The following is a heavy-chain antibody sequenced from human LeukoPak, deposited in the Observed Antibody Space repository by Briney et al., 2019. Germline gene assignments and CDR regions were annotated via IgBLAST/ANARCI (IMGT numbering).Heavy chain of an antibody. CDR1: GFTFSSYA. CDR3: AKGSRTSSYTGADF. V-gene: IGHV3-30*04. CDR2: ISYDGSNK. Sequence: GRSLRLSCAASGFTFSSYAMHWVRQAPGKGLEWVAVISYDGSNKYYADSVKGRFTISRDNSKNTLYLQMSSLRVEDTAVYYCAKGSRTSSYTGADFWGQGTLVTVSS. D-gene: IGHD2-2*02. J-gene: IGHJ4*02.